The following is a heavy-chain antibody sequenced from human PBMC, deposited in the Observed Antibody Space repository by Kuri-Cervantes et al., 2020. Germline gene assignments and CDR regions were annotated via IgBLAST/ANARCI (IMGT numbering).Heavy chain of an antibody. Sequence: SVKVSCKASGYTFTNYGVTWVRQAPGQGLEWMGGIIPIFGTANYAQKFQGRVTITADKSTSTAYMELSSLRSEDTAVYYCARGDCSGGSCYSRGPYYYYGMDVWGQGTTVTVSS. V-gene: IGHV1-69*06. CDR1: GYTFTNYG. J-gene: IGHJ6*02. D-gene: IGHD2-15*01. CDR3: ARGDCSGGSCYSRGPYYYYGMDV. CDR2: IIPIFGTA.